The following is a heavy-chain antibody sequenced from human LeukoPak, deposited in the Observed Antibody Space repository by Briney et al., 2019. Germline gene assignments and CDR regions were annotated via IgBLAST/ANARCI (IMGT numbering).Heavy chain of an antibody. CDR1: GFTFSSYS. CDR2: ISFDGDDN. Sequence: GGSLRLSCAASGFTFSSYSMNWVRQAPGKGLEWVAVISFDGDDNYYADSVKGRFTISRDNSESDLFLQMNSLRTEDTALYYCAKARLPTNNWYSDSFDSWGQGTLVTVS. D-gene: IGHD1-7*01. CDR3: AKARLPTNNWYSDSFDS. V-gene: IGHV3-30*18. J-gene: IGHJ3*01.